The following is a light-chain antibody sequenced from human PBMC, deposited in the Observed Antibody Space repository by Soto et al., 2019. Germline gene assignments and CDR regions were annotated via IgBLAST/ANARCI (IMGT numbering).Light chain of an antibody. CDR3: AAWDDSLSGPV. CDR2: GNR. V-gene: IGLV1-40*01. CDR1: SSNLGAGYD. J-gene: IGLJ3*02. Sequence: QSVLTQPPSVSGAPGQRVTLSCTGNSSNLGAGYDVHWYQQLPGAAPKLVIFGNRNRPSGVPERFSGSKSGTSASLAISGLRSEDEADYYCAAWDDSLSGPVFGGGTKLTVL.